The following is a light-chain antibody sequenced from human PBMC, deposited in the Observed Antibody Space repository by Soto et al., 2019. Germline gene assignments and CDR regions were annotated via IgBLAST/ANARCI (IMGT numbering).Light chain of an antibody. CDR1: NGHSTFA. CDR3: QTWDTDPL. CDR2: FNDDGTH. Sequence: QLVLTQPPSASASLGASVKLTCTLSNGHSTFAIAWHQQQPEKGPRFLKFNDDGTHKKGDGIPDRFSGSSSGAERYLTISNLQSDDEADYYCQTWDTDPLFGGGTKLTVL. V-gene: IGLV4-69*01. J-gene: IGLJ2*01.